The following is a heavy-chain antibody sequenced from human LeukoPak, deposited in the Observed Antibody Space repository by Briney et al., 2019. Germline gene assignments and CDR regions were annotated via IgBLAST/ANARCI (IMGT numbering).Heavy chain of an antibody. CDR1: GGTFSSYA. D-gene: IGHD5-18*01. J-gene: IGHJ4*02. V-gene: IGHV1-69*04. CDR2: IIPILGIA. Sequence: ASVKVSCKASGGTFSSYAISWVRQAPGQGLEWMGRIIPILGIANYAQKFQGRVTITADKSTSTAYMELSSLRSEDTVVYYCARSGDIVDTAFDYWGQGTLVTVSS. CDR3: ARSGDIVDTAFDY.